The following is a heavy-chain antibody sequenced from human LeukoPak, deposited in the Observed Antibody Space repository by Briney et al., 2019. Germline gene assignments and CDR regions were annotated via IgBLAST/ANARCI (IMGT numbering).Heavy chain of an antibody. Sequence: GGSLRLSCAASGFTFSTYAIHWVRQAPGKGLEWVAVISSDGNNKYYADSVKGRFTISRDNSKNTLYLQMNSLRAEDTAVYYCAKGGKWDVTPFDYWGQGTLVTVSS. V-gene: IGHV3-30-3*01. CDR2: ISSDGNNK. CDR1: GFTFSTYA. CDR3: AKGGKWDVTPFDY. J-gene: IGHJ4*02. D-gene: IGHD1-26*01.